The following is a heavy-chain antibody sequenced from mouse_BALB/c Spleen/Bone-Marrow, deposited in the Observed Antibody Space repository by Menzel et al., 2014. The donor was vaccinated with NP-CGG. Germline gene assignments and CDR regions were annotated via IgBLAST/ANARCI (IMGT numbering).Heavy chain of an antibody. CDR2: IHPSDSES. D-gene: IGHD4-1*01. CDR3: ARGLGEIWGY. CDR1: GYSFTNYW. J-gene: IGHJ2*01. Sequence: VQLQQSGAELVRPGTSVQLSCKASGYSFTNYWTNWVKQRPGQGLEWIGMIHPSDSESRLNQKFKDKATLTVDKSSTTAYMQLSSPTSEDSADYYCARGLGEIWGYWGQGTTLTVSS. V-gene: IGHV1-61*01.